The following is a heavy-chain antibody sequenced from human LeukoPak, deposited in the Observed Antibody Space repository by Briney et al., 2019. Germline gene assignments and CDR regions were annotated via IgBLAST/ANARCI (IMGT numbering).Heavy chain of an antibody. Sequence: QPGGSLRLSCAASGFTFSSYAMSWVRQAPGKGLEWVSAISGSGGSTYYADSVKGRFTISRDNSKNTLYLQMNSLRAEDTAVYYCAKAGDNYYDRSGYYYPDYWGQGTLVTVSS. D-gene: IGHD3-22*01. CDR3: AKAGDNYYDRSGYYYPDY. CDR1: GFTFSSYA. CDR2: ISGSGGST. V-gene: IGHV3-23*01. J-gene: IGHJ4*02.